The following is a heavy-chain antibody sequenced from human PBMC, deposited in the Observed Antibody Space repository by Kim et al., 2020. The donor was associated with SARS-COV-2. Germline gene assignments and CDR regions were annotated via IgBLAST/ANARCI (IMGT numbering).Heavy chain of an antibody. D-gene: IGHD6-13*01. Sequence: SETLSLTCTVSRGSINDYYWSWIRQSPEKGLEWIGYIFYLGSTNYNPSLKSRVTISVDTSKNQFSLRLSSVTAADTATYYCARSSSSWNNGFDPWGQGTLVTVSS. CDR2: IFYLGST. J-gene: IGHJ5*02. CDR1: RGSINDYY. CDR3: ARSSSSWNNGFDP. V-gene: IGHV4-59*12.